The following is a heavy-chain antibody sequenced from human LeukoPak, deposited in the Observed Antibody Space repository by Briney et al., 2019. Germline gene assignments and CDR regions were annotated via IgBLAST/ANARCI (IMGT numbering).Heavy chain of an antibody. CDR2: INPRGGST. D-gene: IGHD1-7*01. CDR1: GYTFTTYY. V-gene: IGHV1-46*01. Sequence: ASVKVSCKASGYTFTTYYMRWVRQAPGQELEGVGIINPRGGSTTYAQKFQGRVTMTRATSTSTVYMELSSLKSDDTAVYYCARGGGPGNYPFDFWGQGTLVTVSS. J-gene: IGHJ4*02. CDR3: ARGGGPGNYPFDF.